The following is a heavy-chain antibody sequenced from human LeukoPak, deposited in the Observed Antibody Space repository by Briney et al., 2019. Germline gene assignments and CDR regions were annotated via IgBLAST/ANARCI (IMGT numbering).Heavy chain of an antibody. D-gene: IGHD3-3*01. Sequence: PSETLSLTCTVSGGSISSSSYYWGWIRQPPGKGLEWIGSIYYSGSTYYNPSLKSRVTISVDTSKSQFSLKLSSVTAADTAVYYCATFKRPMIFGVAYNWFDPWGQGTLVTVSS. J-gene: IGHJ5*02. V-gene: IGHV4-39*01. CDR3: ATFKRPMIFGVAYNWFDP. CDR1: GGSISSSSYY. CDR2: IYYSGST.